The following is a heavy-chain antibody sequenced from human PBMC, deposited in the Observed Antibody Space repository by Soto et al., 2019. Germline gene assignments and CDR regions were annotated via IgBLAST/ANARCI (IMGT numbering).Heavy chain of an antibody. Sequence: TSETLSLTCTVSGGSISSSTYYWGWIRQPPGKGLEWIGSIFYSGSTYYNPSLESRVTISVDTSNNQFSLKLRTVTAADTAVYYCARGDAFHIWGQGTMVTVSS. V-gene: IGHV4-39*01. J-gene: IGHJ3*02. CDR2: IFYSGST. CDR3: ARGDAFHI. CDR1: GGSISSSTYY.